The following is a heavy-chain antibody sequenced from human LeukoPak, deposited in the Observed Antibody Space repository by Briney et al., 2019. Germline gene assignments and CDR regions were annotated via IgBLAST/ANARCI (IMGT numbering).Heavy chain of an antibody. CDR1: GFTFDRFT. V-gene: IGHV3-43*01. Sequence: GGSLRLSCAASGFTFDRFTIHWVRQTPGKGLEWVSLINRRSHTFYADSVKGRFTISRDNSKNTLYLQMNSLRAEDTAVYYCAKDPTAYSSGWIFDYWGQGTLVTVSS. D-gene: IGHD6-19*01. CDR2: INRRSHT. CDR3: AKDPTAYSSGWIFDY. J-gene: IGHJ4*02.